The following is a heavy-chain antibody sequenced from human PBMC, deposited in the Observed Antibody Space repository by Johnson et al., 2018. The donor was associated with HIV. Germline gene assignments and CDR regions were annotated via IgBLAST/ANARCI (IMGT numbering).Heavy chain of an antibody. CDR2: ISMSGRTI. V-gene: IGHV3-11*04. CDR1: GFVFSDSH. Sequence: QVQLVESGGDLVKPGGSLRLSCVASGFVFSDSHMSWIRQAPGKGLEWISYISMSGRTIYYADSVKGRFTISRDNAKNSLYLQMNSLRAEDTAVYYCAREGFVVLPAAMRLFAFDIWGQGTMVTVSS. D-gene: IGHD2-2*01. J-gene: IGHJ3*02. CDR3: AREGFVVLPAAMRLFAFDI.